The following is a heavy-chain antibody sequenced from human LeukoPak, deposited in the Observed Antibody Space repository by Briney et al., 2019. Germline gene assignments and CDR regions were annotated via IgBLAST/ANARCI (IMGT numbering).Heavy chain of an antibody. CDR3: AKDDGSGWVNY. Sequence: GGSLRLYCAASGFTFSSYGMHLVRQAPGKGLEWVAVISYDGSNKYYADSVKGRFTISRDNSKNTLYLQMNSLRAEDTAVYYCAKDDGSGWVNYWGQGTLVTVSS. J-gene: IGHJ4*02. CDR2: ISYDGSNK. V-gene: IGHV3-30*18. CDR1: GFTFSSYG. D-gene: IGHD6-19*01.